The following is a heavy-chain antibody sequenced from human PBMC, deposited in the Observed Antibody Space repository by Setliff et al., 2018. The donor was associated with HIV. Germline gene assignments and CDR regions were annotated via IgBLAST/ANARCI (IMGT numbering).Heavy chain of an antibody. CDR2: INHSGST. CDR3: ARHASGDSVSPISYWFDP. D-gene: IGHD4-17*01. V-gene: IGHV4-34*01. CDR1: GGSFSDYY. Sequence: SETLSLTCAVYGGSFSDYYWSWIRQPPGKGLEWIGEINHSGSTNYNPSLKSRVTISVDTSKNQFSLKLSSVTAADTAVYFCARHASGDSVSPISYWFDPWGQGTLVTVSS. J-gene: IGHJ5*02.